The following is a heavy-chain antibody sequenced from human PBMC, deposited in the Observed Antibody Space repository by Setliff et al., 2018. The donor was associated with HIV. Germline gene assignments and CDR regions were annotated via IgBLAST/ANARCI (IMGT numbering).Heavy chain of an antibody. CDR2: LYFRGTT. V-gene: IGHV4-31*03. J-gene: IGHJ4*02. CDR3: ARGGIQLPDC. CDR1: GGSISSGSYY. Sequence: PSETLSLTCTVSGGSISSGSYYWSWIRQHPGKGLEYIGCLYFRGTTHYNPSLKSRVDISVDASNNQFSLHLSSVTAADTAVYLCARGGIQLPDCWGQGRLVTVSS. D-gene: IGHD1-1*01.